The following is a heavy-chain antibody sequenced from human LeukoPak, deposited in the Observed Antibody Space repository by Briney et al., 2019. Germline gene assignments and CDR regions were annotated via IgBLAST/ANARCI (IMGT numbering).Heavy chain of an antibody. Sequence: GGSLRLSCSVSGFTFSTYVMHWVRQAPGKGLEYVSAISSNGDNTYYADSVKGRFTISRDNSKNTLYLQMSSLRADDTAVYYCVRGTGYWGQGTLVIVSS. J-gene: IGHJ4*02. V-gene: IGHV3-64D*06. CDR3: VRGTGY. CDR2: ISSNGDNT. CDR1: GFTFSTYV.